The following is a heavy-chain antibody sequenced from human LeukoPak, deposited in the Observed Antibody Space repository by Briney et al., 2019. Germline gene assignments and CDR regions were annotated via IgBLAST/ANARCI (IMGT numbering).Heavy chain of an antibody. CDR1: GFTVSSNY. J-gene: IGHJ4*02. Sequence: GGSLRLSCAASGFTVSSNYMSWVRQAPGKGLEWVSVIYSGGSTYYADSVKGRFTISRDNAKNSLYLQMNSLRAEDTAVYYCARAEYGGFDYWGQGTLVTVSS. V-gene: IGHV3-53*01. CDR3: ARAEYGGFDY. D-gene: IGHD4-23*01. CDR2: IYSGGST.